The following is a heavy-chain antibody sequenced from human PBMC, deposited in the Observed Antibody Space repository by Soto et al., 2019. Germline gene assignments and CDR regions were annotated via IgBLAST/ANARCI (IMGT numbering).Heavy chain of an antibody. CDR2: IYYSGST. Sequence: ETLSLTCTVSGRSISSNRYYWGWIRQPPGKGLEWIVSIYYSGSTYYNPSLKSRVTISVDTSKNQFSLKLSSVTAADTAVYYCARGVWVEGYGAGTYFDYWGHGTLVTVS. J-gene: IGHJ4*01. V-gene: IGHV4-39*01. CDR1: GRSISSNRYY. CDR3: ARGVWVEGYGAGTYFDY. D-gene: IGHD3-16*01.